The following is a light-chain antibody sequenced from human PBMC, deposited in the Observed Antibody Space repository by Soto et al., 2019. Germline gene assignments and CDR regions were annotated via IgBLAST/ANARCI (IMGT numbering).Light chain of an antibody. CDR3: SSYTTSSTYV. V-gene: IGLV2-14*01. Sequence: QSVLTQPASVSGSPGQSITLSGTGTSNDVGAYNYVSWYQQHLGKAPKLMIYEVSNRPSGSSNRFSASKSGNAASLTISGLQAEDEADYYCSSYTTSSTYVFGTGTKGTVL. CDR1: SNDVGAYNY. CDR2: EVS. J-gene: IGLJ1*01.